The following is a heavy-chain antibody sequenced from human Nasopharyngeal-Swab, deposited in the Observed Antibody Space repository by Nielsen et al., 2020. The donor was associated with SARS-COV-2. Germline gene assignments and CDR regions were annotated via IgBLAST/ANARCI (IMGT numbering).Heavy chain of an antibody. CDR3: ASPDYGDY. J-gene: IGHJ4*02. V-gene: IGHV1-3*01. Sequence: ASVKVSCKASGFSFTNYVIHWVRQAPGQRPEWMVWNYVGNGDTQYTPNFQGRVTFTRDTSANTAYMEMSSLTSEDTAVFYCASPDYGDYWGQGTLVTVSS. CDR1: GFSFTNYV. CDR2: NYVGNGDT.